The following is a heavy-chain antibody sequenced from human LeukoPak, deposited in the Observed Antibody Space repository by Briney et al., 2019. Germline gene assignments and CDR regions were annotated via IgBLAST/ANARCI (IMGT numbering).Heavy chain of an antibody. D-gene: IGHD1-26*01. CDR1: GYTFTSYD. Sequence: GASVKVSCKASGYTFTSYDTNWVRQATGQGLEWMGWMNPNSGNTGYAQKFQGRVTMTRNTSISTAYMELSSLRSEDTAVYYCARGSSGRYYIHYYYGMDVWGQGTTVTVSS. J-gene: IGHJ6*02. CDR2: MNPNSGNT. V-gene: IGHV1-8*01. CDR3: ARGSSGRYYIHYYYGMDV.